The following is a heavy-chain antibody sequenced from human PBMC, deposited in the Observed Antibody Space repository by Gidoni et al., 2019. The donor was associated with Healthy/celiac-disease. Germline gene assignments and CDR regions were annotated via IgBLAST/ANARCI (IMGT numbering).Heavy chain of an antibody. CDR2: INHNSGGT. Sequence: QMQLEPSGAAVPTPAASVQVSCKASGSTFTGYYIHWVRQAPGQGLEWMGWINHNSGGTNYAQKFQGWVTMTRDTSISTAYMELSRLRSDDTAVYYCARALGVAVSPNWFDPWGQGTLASPSPQ. CDR1: GSTFTGYY. J-gene: IGHJ5*02. CDR3: ARALGVAVSPNWFDP. D-gene: IGHD2-15*01. V-gene: IGHV1-2*04.